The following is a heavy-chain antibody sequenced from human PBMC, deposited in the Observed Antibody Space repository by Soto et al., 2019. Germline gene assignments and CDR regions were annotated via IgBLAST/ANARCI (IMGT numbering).Heavy chain of an antibody. CDR1: GYTFTSYY. CDR2: INPSGGST. J-gene: IGHJ4*02. V-gene: IGHV1-46*01. Sequence: ASVKVSCKASGYTFTSYYMHWVRQAPGQGLEWMGIINPSGGSTSYAQKFQGRVTMTRDTSTSTVYMEMSSLRSEDTAVYYRAMVGSSGWYPADYWGQGTLVTVSS. D-gene: IGHD6-19*01. CDR3: AMVGSSGWYPADY.